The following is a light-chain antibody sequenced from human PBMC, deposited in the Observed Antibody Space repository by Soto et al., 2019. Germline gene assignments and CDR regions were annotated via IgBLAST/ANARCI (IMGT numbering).Light chain of an antibody. J-gene: IGLJ3*02. CDR1: SSNVELNY. Sequence: QSVLTQPPSMSGTPGQRVTISCSGSSSNVELNYVYWYQQVPGTAPKLLIHRIDQRPSGVPDRFSGSKSGTSASLAISGLRSEDEADYYCAAWDGSLRGWVFGGGTKLTVL. CDR3: AAWDGSLRGWV. V-gene: IGLV1-47*01. CDR2: RID.